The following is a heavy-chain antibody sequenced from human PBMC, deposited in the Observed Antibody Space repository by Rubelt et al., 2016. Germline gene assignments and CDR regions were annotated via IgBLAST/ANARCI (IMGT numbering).Heavy chain of an antibody. CDR3: ARERGSGWENWHFDL. V-gene: IGHV3-23*01. D-gene: IGHD6-25*01. CDR1: GFTFSSYG. Sequence: GSGGDVVQPGRSLRLSCAASGFTFSSYGMHWVRQAPGKGLEWVAGVSGKGLATYYANSVKGRFTVSRDNSENTMSLQMNSLRVEDTAIYYCARERGSGWENWHFDLWGRGTLVIVSS. J-gene: IGHJ2*01. CDR2: VSGKGLAT.